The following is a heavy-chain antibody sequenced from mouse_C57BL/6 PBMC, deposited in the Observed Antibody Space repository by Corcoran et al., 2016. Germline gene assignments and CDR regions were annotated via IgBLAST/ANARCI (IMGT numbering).Heavy chain of an antibody. CDR1: GYTFTDYY. CDR2: INHNNGGT. Sequence: EVQLQQSGPELVKPGASVKISCKASGYTFTDYYMNWVKQSHGKSLEWIGDINHNNGGTSYNQKFKGKATLTVDKSSSTAYMELRSLTSEDSAVYYCARKGLLRSSMDYWGQGTSVTVSS. J-gene: IGHJ4*01. V-gene: IGHV1-26*01. D-gene: IGHD1-1*01. CDR3: ARKGLLRSSMDY.